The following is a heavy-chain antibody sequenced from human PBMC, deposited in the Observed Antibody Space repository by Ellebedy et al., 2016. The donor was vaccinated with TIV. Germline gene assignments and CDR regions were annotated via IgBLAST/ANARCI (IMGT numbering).Heavy chain of an antibody. CDR2: LNSDGSST. CDR1: GFTFSNYW. CDR3: ARDLADSSGSYGMDV. V-gene: IGHV3-74*03. D-gene: IGHD6-6*01. Sequence: GGSLRLXXVASGFTFSNYWLHWVRQAPGKGLVWVSRLNSDGSSTTYADSVKGRFTISRDNAKNTLYLQMDSLRAEDTAVYYCARDLADSSGSYGMDVWGQGTTVTVSS. J-gene: IGHJ6*02.